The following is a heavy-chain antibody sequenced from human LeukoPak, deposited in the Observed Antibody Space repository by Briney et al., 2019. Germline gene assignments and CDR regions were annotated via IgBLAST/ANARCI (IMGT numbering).Heavy chain of an antibody. J-gene: IGHJ4*02. D-gene: IGHD3-22*01. CDR1: GFTFSSYA. Sequence: GGSLRLSCAASGFTFSSYAMSWVRQAPGKGLEWVSSIGGSGGSTYYADSVKGRFTISRDNSKNTLYLQMNSLRAEDTAVYYCAKDLWPTTLIVLGWVDYWGQGTLVTVSS. CDR3: AKDLWPTTLIVLGWVDY. CDR2: IGGSGGST. V-gene: IGHV3-23*01.